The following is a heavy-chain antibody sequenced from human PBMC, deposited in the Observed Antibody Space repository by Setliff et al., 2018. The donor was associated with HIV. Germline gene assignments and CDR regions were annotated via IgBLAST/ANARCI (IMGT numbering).Heavy chain of an antibody. Sequence: GGSLRLSCAASGLTFSSYTMNWVRQAPGKGLEWVSSISSSSSYIYYTDSVKGRFTISRDNSKNTLDLQMNSLRPEDTAVYYCAKDGDYSNNLYDAFDIWGQGTMVTVSS. CDR1: GLTFSSYT. V-gene: IGHV3-21*01. J-gene: IGHJ3*02. CDR2: ISSSSSYI. CDR3: AKDGDYSNNLYDAFDI. D-gene: IGHD3-16*01.